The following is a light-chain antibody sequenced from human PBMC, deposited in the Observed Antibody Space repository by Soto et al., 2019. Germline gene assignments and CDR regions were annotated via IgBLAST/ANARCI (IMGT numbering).Light chain of an antibody. J-gene: IGLJ2*01. CDR2: EGS. V-gene: IGLV2-23*01. Sequence: QSALTQPASVSGSPGQSITISCTGTDSDVGSYKLVSWYQQHPGKAPKLMIYEGSKRPSGVSNRFSGSKSGNTASLTISGLQAEDEADYYCCSYAGSSSVVFGGGTKLTVL. CDR1: DSDVGSYKL. CDR3: CSYAGSSSVV.